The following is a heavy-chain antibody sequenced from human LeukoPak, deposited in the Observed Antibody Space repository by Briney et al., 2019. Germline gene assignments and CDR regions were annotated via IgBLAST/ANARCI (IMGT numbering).Heavy chain of an antibody. CDR2: TSYDGGNT. Sequence: GGSLRLSCAASGFMFSAYGMHWVRQAPGKGLEWLAVTSYDGGNTYYAASVKGRFTISRDNSNNTLDLQMNSLRAEDTAVYYCARVSIGWYHFDYWGQGTLVTVSS. D-gene: IGHD6-19*01. J-gene: IGHJ4*02. V-gene: IGHV3-30*03. CDR1: GFMFSAYG. CDR3: ARVSIGWYHFDY.